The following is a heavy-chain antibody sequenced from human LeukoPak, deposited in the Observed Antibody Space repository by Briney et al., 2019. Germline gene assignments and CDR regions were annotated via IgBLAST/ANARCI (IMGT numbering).Heavy chain of an antibody. CDR3: ARDSSYTSGSYYDDYFDS. CDR1: GGSIRNHY. CDR2: VSDIGHT. Sequence: SETLSLTCTVSGGSIRNHYWSWVRQPPGKALEWVGYVSDIGHTNSNPSLESRVTISVDTSKNQFSLKLSSVTAADAAVYYCARDSSYTSGSYYDDYFDSWSQGTLVTVSS. J-gene: IGHJ4*02. V-gene: IGHV4-59*11. D-gene: IGHD3-10*01.